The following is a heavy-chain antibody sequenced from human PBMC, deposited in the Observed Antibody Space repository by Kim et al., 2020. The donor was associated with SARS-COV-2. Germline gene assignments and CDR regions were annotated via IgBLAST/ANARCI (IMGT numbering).Heavy chain of an antibody. J-gene: IGHJ4*02. Sequence: GGSLRLSCSASGFTFSSYAMHWVRQAPGKGLEYVSAISSNGGSTYYADSVKGRFTISRDNSKNTLYLQMSSLRAEDTALYYCVKESWVPGEIVGAYDYWGQGTLVTVSS. CDR3: VKESWVPGEIVGAYDY. V-gene: IGHV3-64D*06. CDR2: ISSNGGST. D-gene: IGHD1-26*01. CDR1: GFTFSSYA.